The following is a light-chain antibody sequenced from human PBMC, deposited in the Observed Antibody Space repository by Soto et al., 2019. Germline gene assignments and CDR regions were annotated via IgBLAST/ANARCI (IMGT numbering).Light chain of an antibody. CDR2: EVN. V-gene: IGLV2-8*01. CDR3: ASYAVGINVV. CDR1: SSDVGYYNY. Sequence: QSALTQPPSASGSPGQSVTISCTGTSSDVGYYNYVSWYQQHPGKAPKLIIYEVNKRPSGVPDRFSGSKSGNTASLTVSGLQAEDEAEYYCASYAVGINVVFGRGTKLTVL. J-gene: IGLJ2*01.